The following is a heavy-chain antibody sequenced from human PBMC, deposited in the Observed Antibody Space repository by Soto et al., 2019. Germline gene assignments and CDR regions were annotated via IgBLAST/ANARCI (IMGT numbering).Heavy chain of an antibody. CDR3: ARRSYNVDIVATAHAAYGMDV. V-gene: IGHV1-69*13. J-gene: IGHJ6*02. D-gene: IGHD5-12*01. Sequence: SVKVSCKASGGTFSSYAISWVRQAPGQGLEWMGGIIPIFGTANYAQKFQGRVTITADESTSTAYMEPSSLRSEDTAVYYCARRSYNVDIVATAHAAYGMDVWGQGTTVTVSS. CDR1: GGTFSSYA. CDR2: IIPIFGTA.